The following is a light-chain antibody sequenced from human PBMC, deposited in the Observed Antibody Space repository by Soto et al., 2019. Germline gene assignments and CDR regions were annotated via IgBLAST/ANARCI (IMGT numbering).Light chain of an antibody. CDR1: RTISSW. V-gene: IGKV1-5*01. Sequence: DIQITQSPSTLSASVGDRVTLTCRASRTISSWLAWYQQRPGKAPKLLIYDGSNLESGVPSRFSGSRSGTEFTLTISSLQPDDVATYYCQQYNGYPTFGQGTDLDIK. CDR3: QQYNGYPT. J-gene: IGKJ2*01. CDR2: DGS.